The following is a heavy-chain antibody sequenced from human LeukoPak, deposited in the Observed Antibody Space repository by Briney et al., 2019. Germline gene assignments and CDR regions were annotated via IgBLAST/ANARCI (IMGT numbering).Heavy chain of an antibody. D-gene: IGHD4/OR15-4a*01. Sequence: ASVKVSCKASGYTFTSYAMHWVRQAPGQRLEWMGWINAGNGNTKYSQKFQGRVTITRDTSASTAYMELSSLRSEDTAVYYCAREQFHPLNFDYWGQGTLVTVSS. J-gene: IGHJ4*02. CDR3: AREQFHPLNFDY. V-gene: IGHV1-3*01. CDR1: GYTFTSYA. CDR2: INAGNGNT.